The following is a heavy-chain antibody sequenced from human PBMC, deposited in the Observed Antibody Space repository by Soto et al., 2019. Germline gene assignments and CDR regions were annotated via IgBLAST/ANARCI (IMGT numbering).Heavy chain of an antibody. CDR3: VRIRYQLPSSVLWLDP. J-gene: IGHJ5*02. D-gene: IGHD3-16*01. CDR1: GVFLSESY. V-gene: IGHV4-34*01. CDR2: INHVGGT. Sequence: PXETLSLTCSVYGVFLSESYWTWIRQPPGKGLEWIGEINHVGGTNYNPSLKSRVTMSVDTSQNQFSLRLISVTAADTAMYFCVRIRYQLPSSVLWLDPWGQGTPVTVYS.